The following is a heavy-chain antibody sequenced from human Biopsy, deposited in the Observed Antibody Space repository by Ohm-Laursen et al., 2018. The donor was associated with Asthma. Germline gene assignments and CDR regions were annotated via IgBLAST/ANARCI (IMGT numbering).Heavy chain of an antibody. CDR3: ARISGHRGY. Sequence: SLRLSCAASGFTVSRDHMFWVRQAPGKGLEWVSVIYSGGTSDTANSVRGRFTISRDKAKSSRYLQMNSLRAEDTAVYYCARISGHRGYWGQGTLVTVSS. V-gene: IGHV3-53*01. CDR2: IYSGGTS. CDR1: GFTVSRDH. D-gene: IGHD5-12*01. J-gene: IGHJ4*02.